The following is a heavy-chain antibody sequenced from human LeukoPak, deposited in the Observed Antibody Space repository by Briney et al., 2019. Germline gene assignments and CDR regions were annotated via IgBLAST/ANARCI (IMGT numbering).Heavy chain of an antibody. CDR3: ARGSGRYILTGYYSGFDY. CDR2: INPNSGGT. V-gene: IGHV1-2*04. D-gene: IGHD3-9*01. CDR1: GYTFTGYY. J-gene: IGHJ4*02. Sequence: ASVKVSCKASGYTFTGYYMHWVRQAPGQGLEWMGWINPNSGGTNYAQKFQGWVSMTRDTSISTAYMELSRLRSDDTAVYYCARGSGRYILTGYYSGFDYWGQGTLVTVSS.